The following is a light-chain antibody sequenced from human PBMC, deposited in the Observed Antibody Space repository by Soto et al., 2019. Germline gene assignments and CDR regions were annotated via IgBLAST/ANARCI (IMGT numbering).Light chain of an antibody. Sequence: QSVLTQPASVSGSPGQSITISCTGTSSDVGGYNFVSWYQQHPGNAPKLIIHEVLNRPSGVSSRFSGSKSGNTASLTISGLQADDDAVYYCCSHSASIHWVFGGGTKVTVL. CDR3: CSHSASIHWV. CDR1: SSDVGGYNF. CDR2: EVL. J-gene: IGLJ3*02. V-gene: IGLV2-14*03.